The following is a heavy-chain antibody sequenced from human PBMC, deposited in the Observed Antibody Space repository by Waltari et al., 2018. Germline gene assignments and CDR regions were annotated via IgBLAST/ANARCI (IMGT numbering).Heavy chain of an antibody. CDR3: ARDRGYQDY. D-gene: IGHD3-10*01. J-gene: IGHJ4*02. V-gene: IGHV4-59*01. Sequence: QVQLQESGPGLVKPSETRSLTCPVSGGPISSYYWSWIRQPPGKGLEWIGYIYSSGSTNYNPSLKSRVIISVDTSKNQFSLKVRSMTAADTAVNYCARDRGYQDYWGQGTLVTVSS. CDR2: IYSSGST. CDR1: GGPISSYY.